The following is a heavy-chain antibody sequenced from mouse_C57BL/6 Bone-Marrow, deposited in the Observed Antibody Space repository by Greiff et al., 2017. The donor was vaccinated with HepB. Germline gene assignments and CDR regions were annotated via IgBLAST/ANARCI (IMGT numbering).Heavy chain of an antibody. J-gene: IGHJ2*01. CDR2: ISSGGSYT. V-gene: IGHV5-6*01. D-gene: IGHD1-1*01. Sequence: EVKLVESGGDLVKPGGSLKLSCAASGFTFSSYGMSWVRQTPDKRLEWVATISSGGSYTYYPDSVKGRFTISRDNAKNTLYLQMSSLKSEDTAMYYCARQGYYGSRRGDYWGQGTTLTVSS. CDR3: ARQGYYGSRRGDY. CDR1: GFTFSSYG.